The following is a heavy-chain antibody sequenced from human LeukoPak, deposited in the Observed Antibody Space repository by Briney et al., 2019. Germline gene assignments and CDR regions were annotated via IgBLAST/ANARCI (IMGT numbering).Heavy chain of an antibody. V-gene: IGHV5-51*01. CDR1: GYSFTSYC. CDR3: ARPTGAAAGTADAFDI. D-gene: IGHD6-13*01. Sequence: GESLKISCKGSGYSFTSYCVGWVRQMPGKGLEWMGIIYPGESDTRYSPSCQGQVTFSADKSISTAYLQLSSLKASDTATYFCARPTGAAAGTADAFDIWGQGTMVTVSS. CDR2: IYPGESDT. J-gene: IGHJ3*02.